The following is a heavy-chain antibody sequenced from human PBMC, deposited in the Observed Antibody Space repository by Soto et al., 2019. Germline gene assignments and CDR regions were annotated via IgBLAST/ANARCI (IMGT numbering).Heavy chain of an antibody. CDR3: ARAPLGSSSLYTPSYYYYGMDV. V-gene: IGHV1-69*13. CDR2: IIPIFGTA. D-gene: IGHD6-6*01. J-gene: IGHJ6*02. CDR1: GGTFSSYA. Sequence: SLKVSCKSSGGTFSSYAISWVRQAPGQGLEWMGGIIPIFGTANYAQKFQGRVTITADESTSTAYMELSSLRSEDTAVYYCARAPLGSSSLYTPSYYYYGMDVWGQGTTVT.